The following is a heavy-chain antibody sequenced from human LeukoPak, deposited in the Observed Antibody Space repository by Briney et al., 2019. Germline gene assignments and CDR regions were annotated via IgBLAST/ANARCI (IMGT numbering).Heavy chain of an antibody. D-gene: IGHD5-24*01. Sequence: GASVKVSCKSSGYTFSTHGVTWVRQAPGQGLEWMGWISAYEGNTNYAQKFQDRVTMTTHTSTGTAYMELRSLTSDDTAVYYCARTLGGMTVERATGLDLWGRGTLVTVSS. CDR3: ARTLGGMTVERATGLDL. CDR2: ISAYEGNT. V-gene: IGHV1-18*01. J-gene: IGHJ2*01. CDR1: GYTFSTHG.